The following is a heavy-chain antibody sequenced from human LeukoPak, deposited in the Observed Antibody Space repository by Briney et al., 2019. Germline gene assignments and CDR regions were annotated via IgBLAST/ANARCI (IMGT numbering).Heavy chain of an antibody. CDR2: ISAYNGNT. CDR3: ARDSGVELGINIHWFDP. J-gene: IGHJ5*02. D-gene: IGHD3-10*01. Sequence: ASVKVSCKASGYTFTSYGISWVRQAPGQGLEWMGWISAYNGNTNYAQKLQGRVTMTTDTSTSTAYMELRSLRSDDTAVYYCARDSGVELGINIHWFDPWGQGTLVTVSS. CDR1: GYTFTSYG. V-gene: IGHV1-18*01.